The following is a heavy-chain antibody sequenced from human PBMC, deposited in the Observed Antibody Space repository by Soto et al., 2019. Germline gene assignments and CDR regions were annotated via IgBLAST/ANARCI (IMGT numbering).Heavy chain of an antibody. J-gene: IGHJ4*02. CDR2: ISYDGSNK. CDR1: GFTFSSYA. CDR3: ARTYYYDSSGYYVGNSDYYFDY. V-gene: IGHV3-30-3*01. D-gene: IGHD3-22*01. Sequence: QVQLVESGGGVVQPGRSLRLSCAASGFTFSSYAMHWVRQAPGKGLEWVAVISYDGSNKYYADSVKGRFTISRDNPKNTLYLQMNSLRAEDTAVYSCARTYYYDSSGYYVGNSDYYFDYWGQGTLVTVSS.